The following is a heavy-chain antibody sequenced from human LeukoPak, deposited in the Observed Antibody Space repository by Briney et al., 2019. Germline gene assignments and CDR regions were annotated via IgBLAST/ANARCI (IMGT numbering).Heavy chain of an antibody. CDR2: IYYSGST. V-gene: IGHV4-39*01. Sequence: SETLSLTCTVSGGSISSSSYYWGWIRQPPGKGLEWIGSIYYSGSTYYNPSLKSRVTISVDTSKNQFSLKLSSVIAADTAVYYCVTTTVIATVDYWGQGTLVTVSS. CDR1: GGSISSSSYY. D-gene: IGHD4-17*01. J-gene: IGHJ4*02. CDR3: VTTTVIATVDY.